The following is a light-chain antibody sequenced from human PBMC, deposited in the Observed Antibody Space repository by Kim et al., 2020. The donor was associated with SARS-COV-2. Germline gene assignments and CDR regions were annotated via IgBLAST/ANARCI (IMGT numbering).Light chain of an antibody. CDR2: SAS. Sequence: EIVLTQSPGTLSLSPGERATLSCRASESVSSDSLAWYQQKPGQAPSLLIFSASTRVAGIPTRFGGSGSGTDFTLTISRLEPEDFAVYYCQQYSTSPPYTFGQGTKLEI. CDR1: ESVSSDS. V-gene: IGKV3-20*01. CDR3: QQYSTSPPYT. J-gene: IGKJ2*01.